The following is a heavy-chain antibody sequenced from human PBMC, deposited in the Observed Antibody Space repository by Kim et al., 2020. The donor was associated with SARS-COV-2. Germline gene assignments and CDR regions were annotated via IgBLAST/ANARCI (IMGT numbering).Heavy chain of an antibody. J-gene: IGHJ4*02. D-gene: IGHD3-16*01. CDR3: ARSGGFDY. Sequence: ASVKVSCKASGYTLTNFAIHWVRQAPGQRLEWMGWINTGNGNTRYSQKFQDRVTITRDTSASTAYMELSSLRSEDTTIYYCARSGGFDYRGQGTLVTVSS. CDR1: GYTLTNFA. CDR2: INTGNGNT. V-gene: IGHV1-3*04.